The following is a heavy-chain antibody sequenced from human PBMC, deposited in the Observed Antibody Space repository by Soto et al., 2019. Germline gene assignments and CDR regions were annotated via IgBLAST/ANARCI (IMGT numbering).Heavy chain of an antibody. J-gene: IGHJ4*02. D-gene: IGHD3-9*01. CDR1: GFSFSSYS. CDR2: ISYDGSHK. CDR3: ARDFHRDTDY. V-gene: IGHV3-30*03. Sequence: LXLSCHTSGFSFSSYSMHWVRQAPGKGLQWVGVISYDGSHKYYADSVKGRFTISRDNSKNTLYLQMNSLRAEGTAVYYCARDFHRDTDYWGQGTLVTVSS.